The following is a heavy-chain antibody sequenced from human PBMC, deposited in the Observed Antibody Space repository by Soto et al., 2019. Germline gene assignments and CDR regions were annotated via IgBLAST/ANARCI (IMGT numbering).Heavy chain of an antibody. CDR2: IRYDGSNT. CDR3: ARDGVGATTYFGYFDY. CDR1: GFTFSGYG. Sequence: QVQLVESGGGVVQPGRSLRLSCAASGFTFSGYGMHWVRQAPGKVLEWVAVIRYDGSNTYYADSVKGRFTISRDNPKNTLYLQIKSLRAEDTAVYYCARDGVGATTYFGYFDYWGQGTLVTVSS. V-gene: IGHV3-33*01. J-gene: IGHJ4*02. D-gene: IGHD1-26*01.